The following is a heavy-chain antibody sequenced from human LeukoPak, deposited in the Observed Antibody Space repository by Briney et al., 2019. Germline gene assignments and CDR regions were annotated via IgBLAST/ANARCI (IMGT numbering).Heavy chain of an antibody. CDR2: INPKSGGI. D-gene: IGHD5-24*01. Sequence: ASVKVSCKASGYPFNDYYIHWVRQAPGQGLEWMGWINPKSGGINFAQKFQGRVTMTKDTSITTAYMELSRLTSDDTAVYYCARRATAAGYTIDYWGQGTLVTVSS. CDR3: ARRATAAGYTIDY. CDR1: GYPFNDYY. V-gene: IGHV1-2*02. J-gene: IGHJ4*02.